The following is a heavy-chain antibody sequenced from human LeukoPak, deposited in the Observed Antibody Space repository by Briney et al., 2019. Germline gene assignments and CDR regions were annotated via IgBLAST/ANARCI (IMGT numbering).Heavy chain of an antibody. CDR2: IRTKAYGGTT. Sequence: GGSLRLSCTASGFTFGDYAMSWFRQAPGKGLEWVGFIRTKAYGGTTENAASVKGRFTISRDDSKSIAYLQMNSLKTEDTAVYYCARGGVYCSSVSCSVDYWGQGILVTVSS. CDR3: ARGGVYCSSVSCSVDY. D-gene: IGHD2-2*01. CDR1: GFTFGDYA. V-gene: IGHV3-49*03. J-gene: IGHJ4*02.